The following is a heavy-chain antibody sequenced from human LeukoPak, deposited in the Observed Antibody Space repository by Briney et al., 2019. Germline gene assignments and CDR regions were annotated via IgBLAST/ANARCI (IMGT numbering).Heavy chain of an antibody. CDR3: ARVNAGPDH. Sequence: GASVKVSCKASGYTFTSYDINWMRQAPGQGLEWMGWMNPNNGDTKYAQKFQGRVTMTRDTPISTAYMELSRLKSDDTAVYYCARVNAGPDHWGQGTLVTVSS. CDR1: GYTFTSYD. CDR2: MNPNNGDT. J-gene: IGHJ4*02. D-gene: IGHD2-2*01. V-gene: IGHV1-2*02.